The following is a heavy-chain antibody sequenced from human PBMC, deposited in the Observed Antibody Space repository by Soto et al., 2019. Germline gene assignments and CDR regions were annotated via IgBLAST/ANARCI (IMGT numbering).Heavy chain of an antibody. J-gene: IGHJ4*02. CDR1: GFAFSSYA. D-gene: IGHD5-12*01. V-gene: IGHV3-64D*06. CDR2: VRGNGDPP. Sequence: SXSLSCSASGFAFSSYAMHWVRQAPGKGLEYVSGVRGNGDPPFYADSVKGRFTISRDNSKNTLYLQMSSLSADDTAVYYCVKSRGGNNFDFFDWGQGALVTVSS. CDR3: VKSRGGNNFDFFD.